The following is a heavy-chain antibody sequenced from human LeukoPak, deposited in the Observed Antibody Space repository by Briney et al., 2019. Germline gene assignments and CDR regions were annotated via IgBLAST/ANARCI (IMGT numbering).Heavy chain of an antibody. CDR2: VYYFGNA. CDR3: APRKEGRYFES. Sequence: SETLSLTCSVSGGSIPTTRYYWGWIRQSPGMGLEWIGSVYYFGNAYYRPSLMSRATISIDTSKKRISLNLTSVTARDTGIYYCAPRKEGRYFESWDQGTLVTGSS. CDR1: GGSIPTTRYY. D-gene: IGHD3-10*01. J-gene: IGHJ4*02. V-gene: IGHV4-39*01.